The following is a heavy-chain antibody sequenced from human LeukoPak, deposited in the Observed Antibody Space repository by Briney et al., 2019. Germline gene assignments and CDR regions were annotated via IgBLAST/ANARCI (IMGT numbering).Heavy chain of an antibody. CDR2: IYYSGST. V-gene: IGHV4-59*12. D-gene: IGHD2-15*01. J-gene: IGHJ4*02. CDR1: GGSISVYY. Sequence: KPSETLSLTCTVSGGSISVYYWSWIRQPPGKGLEWIGYIYYSGSTNYNPSLKSRVTISVDTSKNQFSLKLSSVTAADTAVYYCAREIGCSGGSCYSRFDYWGQGTLVTVSS. CDR3: AREIGCSGGSCYSRFDY.